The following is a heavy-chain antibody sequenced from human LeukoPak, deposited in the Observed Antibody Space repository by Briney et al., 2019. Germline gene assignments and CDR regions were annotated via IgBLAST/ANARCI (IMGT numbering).Heavy chain of an antibody. CDR1: GGCISSYY. V-gene: IGHV4-59*12. D-gene: IGHD6-25*01. Sequence: SETLSLTCTVSGGCISSYYWSWIRQPPGKGLEWIGYIYYSGSTNYNPSLKSRVTISVDTSKNQFSLKLSSVTAADTAVYYCARDHPGIAALGSWGQGTLVTVSS. CDR2: IYYSGST. J-gene: IGHJ4*02. CDR3: ARDHPGIAALGS.